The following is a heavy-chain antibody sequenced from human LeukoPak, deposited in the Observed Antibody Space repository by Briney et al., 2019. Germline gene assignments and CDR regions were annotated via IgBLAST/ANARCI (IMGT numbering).Heavy chain of an antibody. D-gene: IGHD3-3*01. CDR3: AREATYYDFWSGYSSIEYYFDY. Sequence: QTGGSLRLSCAASGFTVSSNYMGWVRQAPGKGLEWVSVIYSGGSTYYADSVKGRFTISRDNSKNTLYLQMNSLRAEDTAVYYCAREATYYDFWSGYSSIEYYFDYWGQGTLVTVSS. J-gene: IGHJ4*02. CDR1: GFTVSSNY. CDR2: IYSGGST. V-gene: IGHV3-53*01.